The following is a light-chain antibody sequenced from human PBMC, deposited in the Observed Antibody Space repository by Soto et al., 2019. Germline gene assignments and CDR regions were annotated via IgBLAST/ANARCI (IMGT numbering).Light chain of an antibody. Sequence: EIVMTQSPATLSVSPGEGATLSCRASQSVSSNLAWYQQKPGQAPRLLIHDASTRATGIPARFSGNGSGTEFTLTISSLQSEDFAVFFCQQHGNWPWTFGQGTKVESK. V-gene: IGKV3-15*01. J-gene: IGKJ1*01. CDR3: QQHGNWPWT. CDR1: QSVSSN. CDR2: DAS.